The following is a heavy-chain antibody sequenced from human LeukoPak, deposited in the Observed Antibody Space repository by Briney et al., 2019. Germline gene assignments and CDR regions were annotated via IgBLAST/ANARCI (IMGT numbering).Heavy chain of an antibody. D-gene: IGHD6-19*01. V-gene: IGHV1-46*01. J-gene: IGHJ6*03. CDR3: ARDSSGWPNYYYYMDV. CDR1: GYTFTNYY. CDR2: INPSSGTT. Sequence: ASVKVSCKASGYTFTNYYMVWVRQAPGQGLEWMGIINPSSGTTNYAQKFQGRVTMTRDMSTSTVYMELSSLRSEDTAVYYCARDSSGWPNYYYYMDVWGKGTTVTISS.